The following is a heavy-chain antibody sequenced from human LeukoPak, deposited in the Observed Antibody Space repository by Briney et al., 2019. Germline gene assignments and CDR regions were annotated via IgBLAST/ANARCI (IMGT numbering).Heavy chain of an antibody. D-gene: IGHD6-13*01. CDR3: GRRGGIATAALFFQY. CDR1: GGSISSYY. Sequence: SETLSLTCTVSGGSISSYYWGWIRQPPGKGLEWIGSIYYSGSTYYNPSLKSRVTISVDTSKNQFSLKLSSVTAADTAVYYCGRRGGIATAALFFQYWGQGTLVTVSS. V-gene: IGHV4-39*01. CDR2: IYYSGST. J-gene: IGHJ1*01.